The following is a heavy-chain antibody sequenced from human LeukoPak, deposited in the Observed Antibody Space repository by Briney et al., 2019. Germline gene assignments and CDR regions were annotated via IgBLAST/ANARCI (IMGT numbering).Heavy chain of an antibody. CDR2: TTDCRRCI. V-gene: IGHV3-11*04. J-gene: IGHJ4*02. CDR3: ARVSPNTVTTLQYFDY. D-gene: IGHD4-17*01. Sequence: PGGSLRLSFAASGFTCTESYMGWIRQAPGAGLEWISNTTDCRRCIYYVDSRKGRALISRDNAKNSLYLQMDSLRAEDTAVYYCARVSPNTVTTLQYFDYWGQGTLVTVSS. CDR1: GFTCTESY.